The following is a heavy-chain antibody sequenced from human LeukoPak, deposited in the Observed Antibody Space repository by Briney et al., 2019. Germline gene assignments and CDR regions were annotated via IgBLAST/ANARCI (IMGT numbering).Heavy chain of an antibody. CDR2: ISGSGGST. CDR3: AKDALCGGSCRPS. D-gene: IGHD2-15*01. J-gene: IGHJ4*02. V-gene: IGHV3-23*01. Sequence: PGGSPRLSCAASGFTFSSYAMSWVRQAPGKGLEWVSAISGSGGSTYYADSVRGRFTISRDNSKNTLYLQMNSLRAEDTAVYYCAKDALCGGSCRPSWGQGTLVIVSS. CDR1: GFTFSSYA.